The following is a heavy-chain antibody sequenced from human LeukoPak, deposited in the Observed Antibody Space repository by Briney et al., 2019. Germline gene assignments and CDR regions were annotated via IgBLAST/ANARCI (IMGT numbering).Heavy chain of an antibody. Sequence: SETLPLTCTVSGGSMINSHYWDWIRQSPGKGLEWIGSIYYSGSTYYNPSLKSRVTISVDTSKSQFSLELRSMTAADTAIYYCARNMTAVSRLDVFDIWGPGTMVTVSS. J-gene: IGHJ3*02. CDR1: GGSMINSHY. V-gene: IGHV4-39*01. D-gene: IGHD4-17*01. CDR2: IYYSGST. CDR3: ARNMTAVSRLDVFDI.